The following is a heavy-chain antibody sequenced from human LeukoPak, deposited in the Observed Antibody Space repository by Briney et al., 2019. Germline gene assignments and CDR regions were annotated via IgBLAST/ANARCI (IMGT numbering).Heavy chain of an antibody. V-gene: IGHV3-13*01. CDR1: GFTFSSYD. CDR2: IGTDGDT. J-gene: IGHJ3*02. Sequence: AGGSLRLSCAASGFTFSSYDMHWVRQATGKGLEWVSAIGTDGDTFYPGSVKGRSTISRDNAENSLYLQMNSLRAEDTAVYYCARIGVDAFDIWGQGTMVTVSS. CDR3: ARIGVDAFDI.